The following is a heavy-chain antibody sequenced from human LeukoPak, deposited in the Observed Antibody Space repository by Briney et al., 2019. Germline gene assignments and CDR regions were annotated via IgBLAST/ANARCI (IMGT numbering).Heavy chain of an antibody. CDR2: IYTSGST. CDR1: GGSFSGYY. J-gene: IGHJ4*02. D-gene: IGHD6-19*01. CDR3: ARGGGIAVALADY. V-gene: IGHV4-59*10. Sequence: SETLSLTCAVYGGSFSGYYWSWIRQPAGKGLEWIGRIYTSGSTNYNPSLKSRVTISVDTSKNQFFLKLSSVTAADTAVYYCARGGGIAVALADYWGQGTLVTVSS.